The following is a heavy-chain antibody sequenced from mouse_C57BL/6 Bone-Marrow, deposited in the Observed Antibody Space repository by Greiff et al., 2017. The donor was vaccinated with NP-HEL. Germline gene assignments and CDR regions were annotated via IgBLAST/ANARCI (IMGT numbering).Heavy chain of an antibody. J-gene: IGHJ1*03. D-gene: IGHD2-12*01. CDR1: GFTFSSYG. Sequence: DVKLVESGGDLVKPGGSLKLSCAASGFTFSSYGMSWVRQTPDKRLEWVATFSSGGSYTYYPDSVKGRFTISRDNAKNTLYLQMSSLKSEDTAMYYCARHFTTWYFDVWGTGTTVTVSS. V-gene: IGHV5-6*02. CDR2: FSSGGSYT. CDR3: ARHFTTWYFDV.